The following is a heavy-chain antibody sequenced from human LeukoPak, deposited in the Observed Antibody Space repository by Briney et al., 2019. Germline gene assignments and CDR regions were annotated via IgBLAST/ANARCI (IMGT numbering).Heavy chain of an antibody. CDR2: ISSSGSTI. J-gene: IGHJ4*02. Sequence: PGGSLRLSCAVSGFTFDDYAMNWVRQAPGKGLEWVSYISSSGSTIYYADSVKGRFTISRDNAKNSLYLQMNSLRVEDTAVYYCAREIAVAGRDYWGQGTLVTVSS. CDR3: AREIAVAGRDY. CDR1: GFTFDDYA. V-gene: IGHV3-48*03. D-gene: IGHD6-19*01.